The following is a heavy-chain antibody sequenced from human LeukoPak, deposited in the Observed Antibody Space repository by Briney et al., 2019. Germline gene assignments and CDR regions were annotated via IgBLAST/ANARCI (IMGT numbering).Heavy chain of an antibody. D-gene: IGHD2-15*01. CDR2: ISYHGSNK. CDR3: AKEYCSGGSCYSGAFDI. Sequence: GRSLRLSCAASGFTFSSYGMHWVRQAPGKGLEWVAVISYHGSNKYYADSVKGRFTISRDNSKNTLYLQMNSLRAEDTAVYYCAKEYCSGGSCYSGAFDIWGQGTMVTVSS. V-gene: IGHV3-30*18. J-gene: IGHJ3*02. CDR1: GFTFSSYG.